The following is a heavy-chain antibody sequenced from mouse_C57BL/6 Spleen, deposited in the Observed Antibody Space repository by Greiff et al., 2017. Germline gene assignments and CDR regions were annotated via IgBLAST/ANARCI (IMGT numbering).Heavy chain of an antibody. V-gene: IGHV5-6*02. J-gene: IGHJ3*01. D-gene: IGHD2-4*01. Sequence: EVKLVESGGDLVKPGGSLKLSCAASGFTFSSYGMSWVRQTPDKRLEWVATISSGGSYTYYPDSVKGRFTISRDNAKNTLYLQMSSLKSEDTAMYYCARSGHYDYDCFAYWGQGTLVTFSA. CDR2: ISSGGSYT. CDR3: ARSGHYDYDCFAY. CDR1: GFTFSSYG.